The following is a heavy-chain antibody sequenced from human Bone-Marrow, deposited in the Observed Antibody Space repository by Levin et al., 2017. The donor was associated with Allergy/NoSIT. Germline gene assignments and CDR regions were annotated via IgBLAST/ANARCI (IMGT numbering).Heavy chain of an antibody. CDR3: TTGRRITMVQGVSDYFDY. D-gene: IGHD3-10*01. Sequence: GGSLRLSCAASGFTFSNAWMSWVRQAPGKGLEWVGRIKSKTDGGTTDYAAPVKGRFTISRDDSKNTLYLQMNSLKTEDTAVYYCTTGRRITMVQGVSDYFDYWGQGTLVTVSS. V-gene: IGHV3-15*01. J-gene: IGHJ4*02. CDR1: GFTFSNAW. CDR2: IKSKTDGGTT.